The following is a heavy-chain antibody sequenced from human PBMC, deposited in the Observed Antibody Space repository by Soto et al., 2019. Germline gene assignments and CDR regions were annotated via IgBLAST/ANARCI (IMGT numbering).Heavy chain of an antibody. V-gene: IGHV1-18*01. Sequence: GASVKVSCKASGYTFTSYGISWVRQAPGQGLEWMGWISAYNGNTNYAQKLQGRVTMTTDTSTSTAYMELRSLRSDDTAVYYCARSTRIIAVAGPHDFDYWGQGTLVTVSS. CDR3: ARSTRIIAVAGPHDFDY. CDR2: ISAYNGNT. CDR1: GYTFTSYG. J-gene: IGHJ4*02. D-gene: IGHD6-19*01.